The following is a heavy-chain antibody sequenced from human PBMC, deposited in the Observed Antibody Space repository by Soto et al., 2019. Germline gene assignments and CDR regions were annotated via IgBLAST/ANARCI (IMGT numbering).Heavy chain of an antibody. CDR1: GYTFTSYD. CDR3: ARAVAATPARYYYGMDV. Sequence: ASVKVSCKASGYTFTSYDINWVRQSTGQGLEWMGWMNPNSGNTGYAQKFQGRVTMTRNTSISTAYMELSSLRSEDTAVYYCARAVAATPARYYYGMDVWGQGTTVTVSS. J-gene: IGHJ6*02. V-gene: IGHV1-8*01. CDR2: MNPNSGNT. D-gene: IGHD2-15*01.